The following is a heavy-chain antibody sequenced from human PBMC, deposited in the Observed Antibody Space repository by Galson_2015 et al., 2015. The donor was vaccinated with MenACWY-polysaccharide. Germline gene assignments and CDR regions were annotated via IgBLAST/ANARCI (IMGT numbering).Heavy chain of an antibody. CDR3: ARDAQRGYSGYDYFFDY. CDR2: LSPTTGNT. J-gene: IGHJ4*02. Sequence: SCAGSGLTFSSYGMGWVRQAPGKGLEWVSGLSPTTGNTNYAQMLQGRVTMTTDTSASTAYMELRSLRSDDTAVYYCARDAQRGYSGYDYFFDYWGQGTLVTVSS. D-gene: IGHD5-12*01. V-gene: IGHV1-18*01. CDR1: GLTFSSYG.